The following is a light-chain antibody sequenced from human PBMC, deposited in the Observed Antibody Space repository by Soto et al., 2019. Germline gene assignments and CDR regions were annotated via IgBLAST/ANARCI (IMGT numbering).Light chain of an antibody. CDR1: QSVSSY. CDR3: QQRSNWPLLS. CDR2: DAS. J-gene: IGKJ4*01. Sequence: EIVLTQSPATLSLSPGERATLSCRASQSVSSYLAWYQQKPGQAPRLLIYDASNRATGIPARFSGSGSGTEFTITISSLEPEDFAVYYCQQRSNWPLLSFGGGTKVEIK. V-gene: IGKV3-11*01.